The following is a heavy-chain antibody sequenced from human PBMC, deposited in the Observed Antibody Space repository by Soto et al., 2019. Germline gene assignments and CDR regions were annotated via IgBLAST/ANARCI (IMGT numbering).Heavy chain of an antibody. CDR2: VYYTGST. Sequence: SETLSLTCTVSGGSINSYYWSWIRQPSGKGLEWIGYVYYTGSTNYNPSLKSRVTISVDTSKNQFSLRLSSVTAADTAVYYCARYYCTSTTCFYFDYWGQGTLVTVSS. CDR3: ARYYCTSTTCFYFDY. V-gene: IGHV4-59*01. CDR1: GGSINSYY. J-gene: IGHJ4*02. D-gene: IGHD2-2*01.